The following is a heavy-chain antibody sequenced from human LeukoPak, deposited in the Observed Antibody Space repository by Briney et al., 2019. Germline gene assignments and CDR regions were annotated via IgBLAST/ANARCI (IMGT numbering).Heavy chain of an antibody. V-gene: IGHV3-30*18. CDR2: ISYDVSNK. CDR1: GFTFSSYG. D-gene: IGHD6-13*01. CDR3: AKDRAAAATNYYYCYVMDV. J-gene: IGHJ6*02. Sequence: GRSLRLSCAASGFTFSSYGMHWVRQAPGKGLEWVAVISYDVSNKYYADSVKGRFTISRDNSKNTLYLQMNSLRAEDTAVYYCAKDRAAAATNYYYCYVMDVWGQGTTVTVSS.